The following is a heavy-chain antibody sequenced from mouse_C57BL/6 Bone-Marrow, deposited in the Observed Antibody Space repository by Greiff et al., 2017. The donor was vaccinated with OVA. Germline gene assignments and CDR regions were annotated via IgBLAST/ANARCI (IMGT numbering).Heavy chain of an antibody. Sequence: EVKLVESGGGLVQPKGSLKLSCAASGFSFNTYAMNWVRQAPGKGLEWVARIRSKSNNYATYYADSVKDRFTISRDDSESMLYLQMNNLKTEDTAMYYGVILLPLMDYWGQGTSVTVSS. CDR1: GFSFNTYA. J-gene: IGHJ4*01. CDR2: IRSKSNNYAT. D-gene: IGHD2-10*01. CDR3: VILLPLMDY. V-gene: IGHV10-1*01.